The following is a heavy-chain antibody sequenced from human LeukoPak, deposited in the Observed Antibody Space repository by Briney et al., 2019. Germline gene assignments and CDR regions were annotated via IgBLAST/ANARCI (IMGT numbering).Heavy chain of an antibody. CDR2: IYYSGST. D-gene: IGHD3-10*01. Sequence: SQTLSLTCTVSGGSISSGGYYWSWIRQHPGKGLEWIGYIYYSGSTYYNPSLKSRVTISVDTSKNQFSLKLSPVTAADTAVYYCARWPVRPGASYFDYWGQGTLVTVSS. J-gene: IGHJ4*02. V-gene: IGHV4-31*03. CDR3: ARWPVRPGASYFDY. CDR1: GGSISSGGYY.